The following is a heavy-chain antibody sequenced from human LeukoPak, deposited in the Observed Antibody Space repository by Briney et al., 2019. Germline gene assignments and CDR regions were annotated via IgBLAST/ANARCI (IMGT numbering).Heavy chain of an antibody. V-gene: IGHV4-30-2*01. Sequence: SETLSLTCAVSGGSISSGGYSWSWIRQPPGKGLEWIGYIYHSGSTYYNPSLKSRVTISVDRSKNQFSLKLSSVTAADTAVYYCARGITMVRRGTSNWFDPWGQGTLVTVSS. CDR2: IYHSGST. CDR3: ARGITMVRRGTSNWFDP. D-gene: IGHD3-10*01. J-gene: IGHJ5*02. CDR1: GGSISSGGYS.